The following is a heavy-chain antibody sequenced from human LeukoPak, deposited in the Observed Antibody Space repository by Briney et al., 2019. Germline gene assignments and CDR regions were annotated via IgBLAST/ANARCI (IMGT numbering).Heavy chain of an antibody. D-gene: IGHD1-26*01. CDR1: GYTFTSYG. J-gene: IGHJ4*02. CDR3: ARDLARRIVGATPAY. Sequence: ASVKVSCKASGYTFTSYGISWVRQAPGQGLEWMGWISAYNGNTNYAQKLQGRVTMTTDTSTSTAYMELRSLRSDDTAVYYCARDLARRIVGATPAYWGQGTLVTVSS. V-gene: IGHV1-18*01. CDR2: ISAYNGNT.